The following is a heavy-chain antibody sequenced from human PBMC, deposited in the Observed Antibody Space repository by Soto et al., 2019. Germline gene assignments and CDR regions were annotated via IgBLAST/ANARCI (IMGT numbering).Heavy chain of an antibody. V-gene: IGHV1-69*01. CDR1: GGIFTNNA. J-gene: IGHJ4*02. CDR2: VIPFFGTA. Sequence: QVQVVQSGAEVKKPGSSVKVSCKVSGGIFTNNAISWVRQAPGQGLEWLGGVIPFFGTARYSQKFEDRITITADESTNTVYMDLRSLTSEDTAIYYCAKSAPMDAGDKYYYDFWGQGALVTVSS. D-gene: IGHD4-17*01. CDR3: AKSAPMDAGDKYYYDF.